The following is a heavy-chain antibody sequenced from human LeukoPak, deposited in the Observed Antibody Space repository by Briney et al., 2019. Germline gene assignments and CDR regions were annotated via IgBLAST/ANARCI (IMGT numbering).Heavy chain of an antibody. J-gene: IGHJ4*02. D-gene: IGHD3-16*02. CDR2: INHSGST. V-gene: IGHV4-34*01. CDR3: ARKGIYRGSLDH. Sequence: SETLSLTCAVYGGSFSGYYWSWIRQPPGKGLEWIGEINHSGSTNYNPSLKSRVTISVDTSKNQFSLKLSSVTAADTAVYYCARKGIYRGSLDHWGQGTLVTVSS. CDR1: GGSFSGYY.